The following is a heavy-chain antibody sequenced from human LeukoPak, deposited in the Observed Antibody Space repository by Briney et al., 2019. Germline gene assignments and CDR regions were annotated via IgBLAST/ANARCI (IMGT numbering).Heavy chain of an antibody. CDR2: VKSDGSSA. CDR1: GFTFSTYR. Sequence: GGSLRLSWVVSGFTFSTYRMHWVRQVPGKGLVWVSHVKSDGSSATYADSVEGRFTISRDNAKNTLFLQMNSLRVEDTAVYYCARGRYSIDSWGQGTLVTVSS. D-gene: IGHD2-15*01. V-gene: IGHV3-74*01. CDR3: ARGRYSIDS. J-gene: IGHJ4*02.